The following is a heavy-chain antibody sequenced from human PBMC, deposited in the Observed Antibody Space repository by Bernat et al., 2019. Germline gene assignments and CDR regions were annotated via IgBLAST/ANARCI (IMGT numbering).Heavy chain of an antibody. Sequence: VQLVESGGGLVKPGGSLRLSCAASGFTFSSYAMTWVRQAPGKGLEWVSGIGASGGSTYYADSVKGRFTISRDNSKNSLYLQMNSLRTEDTALYYCAKDKLPYYDFWSGYYYYYYYGMDVWGQGTTVTVSS. CDR1: GFTFSSYA. CDR2: IGASGGST. V-gene: IGHV3-23*04. CDR3: AKDKLPYYDFWSGYYYYYYYGMDV. J-gene: IGHJ6*02. D-gene: IGHD3-3*01.